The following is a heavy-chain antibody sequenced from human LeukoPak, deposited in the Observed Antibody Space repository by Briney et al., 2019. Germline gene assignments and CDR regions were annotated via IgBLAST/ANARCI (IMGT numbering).Heavy chain of an antibody. CDR2: INPNSGGT. CDR3: ARSPTLLWFGELLWSDAFDI. D-gene: IGHD3-10*01. J-gene: IGHJ3*02. Sequence: ASVKVSCKASGYTFTGYYMHWVRQAPGQGLEWMGWINPNSGGTNYAQKFQGRVTMTGDTSISTAYMELSRLGSDDTAVYYCARSPTLLWFGELLWSDAFDIWGQGTMVTVSS. CDR1: GYTFTGYY. V-gene: IGHV1-2*02.